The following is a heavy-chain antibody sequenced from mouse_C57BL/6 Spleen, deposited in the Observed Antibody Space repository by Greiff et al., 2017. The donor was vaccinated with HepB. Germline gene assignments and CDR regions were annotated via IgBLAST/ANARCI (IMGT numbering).Heavy chain of an antibody. Sequence: VQLQQPGAELVMPGASVKLSCKASGYTFTSYWMHWVKQRPGQGLEWIGEIDPSDSYTNYNQKFKGKSTLTVDKSSSTAYMQLSSLTSEDSAVYYCARYDGSSSAWFAYWGQGTLVTVSA. CDR1: GYTFTSYW. CDR3: ARYDGSSSAWFAY. CDR2: IDPSDSYT. J-gene: IGHJ3*01. V-gene: IGHV1-69*01. D-gene: IGHD1-1*01.